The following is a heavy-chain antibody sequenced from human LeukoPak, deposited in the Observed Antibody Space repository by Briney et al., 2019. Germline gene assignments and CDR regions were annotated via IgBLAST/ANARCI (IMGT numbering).Heavy chain of an antibody. CDR3: ARTYSGYDRRTYYYYYGMDV. CDR2: IYYSGST. J-gene: IGHJ6*02. Sequence: SETLSLTCTVSGSSISSYYWSWIRQPPGKGLEWIGYIYYSGSTNYNPSLKSRVTISVDTSKNQFSLKLSSVTAADTAVYYCARTYSGYDRRTYYYYYGMDVWGQGTTVTVSS. CDR1: GSSISSYY. V-gene: IGHV4-59*01. D-gene: IGHD5-12*01.